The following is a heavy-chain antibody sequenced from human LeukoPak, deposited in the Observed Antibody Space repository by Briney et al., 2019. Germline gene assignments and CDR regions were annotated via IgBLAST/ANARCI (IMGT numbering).Heavy chain of an antibody. CDR1: GFTFSSYA. J-gene: IGHJ4*02. Sequence: QPGGSLRLSCAASGFTFSSYAMSWVRQAPGKGLEWVSAISGSGGSTYYADSVKGRFTISRDDAKNSLYLQMHSLRTEDTAVYYCARDASGSSTGLIDSWGQGTLVTVSS. CDR2: ISGSGGST. V-gene: IGHV3-23*01. CDR3: ARDASGSSTGLIDS. D-gene: IGHD1-26*01.